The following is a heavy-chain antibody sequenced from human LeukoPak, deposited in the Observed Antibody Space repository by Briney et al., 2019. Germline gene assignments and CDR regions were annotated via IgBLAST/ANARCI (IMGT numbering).Heavy chain of an antibody. CDR2: IIPILGIA. CDR1: GGTFSSYA. J-gene: IGHJ6*02. Sequence: GASVKVSCKASGGTFSSYAISWVRQAPGQGLEWMGRIIPILGIANYAQKFQGRVTITADKSTSTAYMELSSLRSEDTAVYYCARESLNGFGEFYYYYGMDVWGQGTTVTVSS. CDR3: ARESLNGFGEFYYYYGMDV. D-gene: IGHD3-10*01. V-gene: IGHV1-69*04.